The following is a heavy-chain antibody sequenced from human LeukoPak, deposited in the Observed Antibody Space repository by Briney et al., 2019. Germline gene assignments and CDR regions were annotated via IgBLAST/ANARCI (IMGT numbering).Heavy chain of an antibody. D-gene: IGHD2-2*01. Sequence: SVKVSCKASGGTFSNYAISWVRQAPGQGLEWMGRIIPILGIANYAQKFQGRVTITADKSTSTAYMELSSLRSEDTAVYYCATEFIVVVPAAKSTNWFDPWGQGTLVTVSS. V-gene: IGHV1-69*04. CDR1: GGTFSNYA. CDR3: ATEFIVVVPAAKSTNWFDP. CDR2: IIPILGIA. J-gene: IGHJ5*02.